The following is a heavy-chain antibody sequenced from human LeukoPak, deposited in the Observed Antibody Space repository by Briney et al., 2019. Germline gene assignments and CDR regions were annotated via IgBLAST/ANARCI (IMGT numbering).Heavy chain of an antibody. CDR2: ISSSSSYI. Sequence: GGSLRLSCAASGFTFSSYSMNWVRQAPGKGLEWVSSISSSSSYIYYADSVKGRFTISRDNAKNSLYLQMNSLGAEDTAVYNCARDAYSGSHALDHWGQGTLVTVSS. J-gene: IGHJ4*02. V-gene: IGHV3-21*01. D-gene: IGHD1-26*01. CDR1: GFTFSSYS. CDR3: ARDAYSGSHALDH.